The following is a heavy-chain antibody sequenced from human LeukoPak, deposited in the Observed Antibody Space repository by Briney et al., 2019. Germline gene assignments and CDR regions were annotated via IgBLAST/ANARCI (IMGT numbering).Heavy chain of an antibody. CDR2: ISHSGST. V-gene: IGHV4-34*01. Sequence: SETLSLTCAVYGGSFSGYYWSWIRQPPGKGLEWIGEISHSGSTDYNPSLKSRVTISVDTSKNQFSLKLSSVTAADTAVYYCARGIAARRDSYRNWFDPWGQGTLVTVSS. D-gene: IGHD6-6*01. CDR1: GGSFSGYY. CDR3: ARGIAARRDSYRNWFDP. J-gene: IGHJ5*02.